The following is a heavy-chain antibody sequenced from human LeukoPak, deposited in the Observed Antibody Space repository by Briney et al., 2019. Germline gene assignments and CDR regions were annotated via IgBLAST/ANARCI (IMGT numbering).Heavy chain of an antibody. CDR2: INRSGST. CDR3: ARGRYGDYERYFDY. V-gene: IGHV4-34*01. J-gene: IGHJ4*02. CDR1: GGSFRGYY. Sequence: SETLSLTCAVYGGSFRGYYWSWIRQPPGKGLEWLGEINRSGSTNYNPSLKSRVTISVDTSKNQFSLKLSSVTAADTAVYSCARGRYGDYERYFDYWGQGTLVTVSS. D-gene: IGHD4-17*01.